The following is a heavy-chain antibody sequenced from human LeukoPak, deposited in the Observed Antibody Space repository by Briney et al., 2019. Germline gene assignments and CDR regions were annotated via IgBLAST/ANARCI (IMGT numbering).Heavy chain of an antibody. CDR1: GGSISSSSYY. V-gene: IGHV4-39*07. CDR2: IYYSGST. Sequence: SETLSLTCTVSGGSISSSSYYWGWIRQPPGKGLEWIGSIYYSGSTYYNPSLKSRVTISVDTSKNQFSLKLSSVTAADTAVYYCARDPFTYSSSWPPALGGTYFDYWGQGTLVTVSS. CDR3: ARDPFTYSSSWPPALGGTYFDY. D-gene: IGHD6-13*01. J-gene: IGHJ4*02.